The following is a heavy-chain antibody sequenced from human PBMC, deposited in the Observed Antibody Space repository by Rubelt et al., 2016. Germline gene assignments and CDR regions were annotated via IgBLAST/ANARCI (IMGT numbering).Heavy chain of an antibody. D-gene: IGHD6-6*01. CDR2: ISGGGGSA. CDR1: GFTFTTHG. J-gene: IGHJ4*02. CDR3: AKGRWDYSGSLDPYDY. Sequence: GSGGGLVQPGGSLRLSCAASGFTFTTHGMSWVRQAPGKGLEWVSTISGGGGSAYYADSVRGRFTISRDNSKNALYLRMNSLRVDDTAIYYCAKGRWDYSGSLDPYDYWGQGTLVTVSS. V-gene: IGHV3-23*01.